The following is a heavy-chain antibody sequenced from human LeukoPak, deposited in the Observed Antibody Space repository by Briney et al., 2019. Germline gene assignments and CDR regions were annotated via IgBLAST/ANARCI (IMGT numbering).Heavy chain of an antibody. Sequence: SETLSLTCTVSGGSISSYYSSWIRQPAGGGLEWIGRIYTIGVTNYNPSLKSRVTMSLDTSKNQLSLTLTSVTAADTAVYYCARDPAAAGIDAFDIWGQGTMVTVSS. CDR2: IYTIGVT. CDR3: ARDPAAAGIDAFDI. V-gene: IGHV4-4*07. D-gene: IGHD6-13*01. J-gene: IGHJ3*02. CDR1: GGSISSYY.